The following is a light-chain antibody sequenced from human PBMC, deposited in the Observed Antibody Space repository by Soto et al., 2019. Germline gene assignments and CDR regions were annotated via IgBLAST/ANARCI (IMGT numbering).Light chain of an antibody. CDR3: QKYNSAPRT. Sequence: DIQMTQSPSSLSASVGDRVTITCRASQGISHYLAWYQQKPGKVPKLLIYTASTLQPGVPSRFSGSGSVTDFTLTITSLQPEDVATYYCQKYNSAPRTFGQGTKVEIK. CDR1: QGISHY. V-gene: IGKV1-27*01. CDR2: TAS. J-gene: IGKJ1*01.